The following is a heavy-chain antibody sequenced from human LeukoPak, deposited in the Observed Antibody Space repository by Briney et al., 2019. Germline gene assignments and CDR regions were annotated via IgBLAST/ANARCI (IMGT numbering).Heavy chain of an antibody. V-gene: IGHV4-34*01. Sequence: SETLSLTCAVYGGSFSGYYWSWIRQPPGKGLEWIGEINHSGSTNYNPSLKSRVTISVDTSKNQFSLKLSSVTAADTAVYYCARAYYDFWSGYLYYFDYWGQGTLVTVSS. CDR2: INHSGST. J-gene: IGHJ4*02. D-gene: IGHD3-3*01. CDR1: GGSFSGYY. CDR3: ARAYYDFWSGYLYYFDY.